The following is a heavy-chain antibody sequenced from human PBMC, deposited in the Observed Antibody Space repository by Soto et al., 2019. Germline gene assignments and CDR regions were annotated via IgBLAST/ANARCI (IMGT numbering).Heavy chain of an antibody. CDR1: GGSFSGYY. D-gene: IGHD6-13*01. J-gene: IGHJ4*02. CDR2: INHSGST. CDR3: AREKGSWYGGISDY. Sequence: QVQLQQWGAGLLKPSETLSLTCAVYGGSFSGYYWSWIRQPPGKGLEWIGEINHSGSTNYNPSLKSRVTISVDTSKNQFSLKLSSVTAADTAVYYCAREKGSWYGGISDYWGQGTLVTVSS. V-gene: IGHV4-34*01.